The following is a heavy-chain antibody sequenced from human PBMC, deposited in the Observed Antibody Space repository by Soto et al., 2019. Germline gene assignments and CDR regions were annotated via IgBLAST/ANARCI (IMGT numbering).Heavy chain of an antibody. J-gene: IGHJ4*02. V-gene: IGHV4-39*01. D-gene: IGHD3-10*01. CDR2: IYYSGST. CDR1: GGSISSSSYY. Sequence: SETLSLTCTVSGGSISSSSYYWGWIRQPPGKGLEWIGSIYYSGSTYYNPSLKSRVTISVDTSKNQFSLKLSSVTAADTAVYYCARQGNYGSGSYLYYLDYWGQGTLVTVSS. CDR3: ARQGNYGSGSYLYYLDY.